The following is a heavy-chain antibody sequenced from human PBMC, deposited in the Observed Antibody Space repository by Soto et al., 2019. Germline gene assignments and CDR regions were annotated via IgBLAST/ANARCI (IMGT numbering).Heavy chain of an antibody. J-gene: IGHJ5*01. CDR1: GFIFSDYA. V-gene: IGHV3-23*01. CDR3: GKEREQVVIDS. CDR2: INGRGGKT. D-gene: IGHD6-6*01. Sequence: EVQLLESGGGLVQPGGSLRLSCAASGFIFSDYAMSWVRQAPGKGLEWVSAINGRGGKTYYADSVKGRFTISRDNSKNTLNLQMNSLRAEDTAIYYCGKEREQVVIDSWGQGTLVTVSS.